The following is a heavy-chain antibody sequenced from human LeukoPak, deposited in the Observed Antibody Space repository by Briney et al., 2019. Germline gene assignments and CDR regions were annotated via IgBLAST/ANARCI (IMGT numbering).Heavy chain of an antibody. V-gene: IGHV4-4*07. Sequence: PSETLSLTCTVSGGSISSYYWSWIRQPTGKGLEWIGRIYTSGSTEYNPSLKSRVTMSVDTSKNQFSLQLSSVTAADTAVYYCARDTNGSGSYPVFYWYFDPWGRGTLVTVSS. CDR2: IYTSGST. CDR3: ARDTNGSGSYPVFYWYFDP. D-gene: IGHD3-10*01. CDR1: GGSISSYY. J-gene: IGHJ2*01.